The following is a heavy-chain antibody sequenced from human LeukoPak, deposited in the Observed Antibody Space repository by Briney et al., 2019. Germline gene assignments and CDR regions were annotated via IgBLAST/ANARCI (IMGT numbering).Heavy chain of an antibody. J-gene: IGHJ5*02. CDR2: IIPILGIA. CDR1: GYTFTSYY. Sequence: ASVKVSCKASGYTFTSYYMHWVRQAPGQGLEWMGRIIPILGIADYAQKFQGRVTITADKSTSTAYMELSSLRSEDTAVYYCARDAPKIVVVVAATSVNNWFDPWGQGTLVTVSS. V-gene: IGHV1-69*04. CDR3: ARDAPKIVVVVAATSVNNWFDP. D-gene: IGHD2-15*01.